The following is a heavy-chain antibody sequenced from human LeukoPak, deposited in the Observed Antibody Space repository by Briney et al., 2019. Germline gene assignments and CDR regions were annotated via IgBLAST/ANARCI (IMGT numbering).Heavy chain of an antibody. CDR2: ISDSGNT. CDR3: ARNKYASGGLCY. Sequence: SETLSLTCTVSGVSISSGDYYWSWLRQHPGKGLEWIGYISDSGNTYYNPSLQSRVTISVDTSKNQFSLKLTSVTAADTAVYYCARNKYASGGLCYWGPVTMVTFAT. D-gene: IGHD6-19*01. J-gene: IGHJ4*02. CDR1: GVSISSGDYY. V-gene: IGHV4-31*03.